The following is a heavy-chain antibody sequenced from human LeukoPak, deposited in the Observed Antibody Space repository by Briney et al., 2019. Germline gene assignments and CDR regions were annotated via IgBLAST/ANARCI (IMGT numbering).Heavy chain of an antibody. CDR3: ATDTNYYDSSGYYSRGDY. Sequence: SETLSLTCTVSGVSISNYYWSWIRQPAGKGLEWIGRIYTSGNTNYNPSLKSRVTMSVDTFKNQFSLKLSSVTAADTAVYYCATDTNYYDSSGYYSRGDYWGQGTLVTVSS. V-gene: IGHV4-4*07. CDR1: GVSISNYY. CDR2: IYTSGNT. D-gene: IGHD3-22*01. J-gene: IGHJ4*02.